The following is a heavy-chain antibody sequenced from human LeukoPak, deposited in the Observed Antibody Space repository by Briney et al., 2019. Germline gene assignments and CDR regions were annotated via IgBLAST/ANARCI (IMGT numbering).Heavy chain of an antibody. CDR2: IYYSGTT. Sequence: SETLSLTCTVSGGSISYYYWSWIRQSPGKGLEWIGYIYYSGTTNYNPSLKSRVTISVDTSKNQFSLQLRSVTAADTAVYYCAREDPQTTVPEGMDVWGQGTTATVSS. V-gene: IGHV4-59*01. CDR3: AREDPQTTVPEGMDV. D-gene: IGHD4-17*01. J-gene: IGHJ6*02. CDR1: GGSISYYY.